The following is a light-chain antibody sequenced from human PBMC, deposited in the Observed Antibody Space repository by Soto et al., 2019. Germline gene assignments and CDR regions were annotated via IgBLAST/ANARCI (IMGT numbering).Light chain of an antibody. J-gene: IGKJ1*01. CDR1: QSINSNY. V-gene: IGKV3-20*01. CDR2: GAS. Sequence: EIVLTQSPGTLSLSPGERGTLSCRASQSINSNYLAWYQQKPDQAPRLLLYGASSRATGIPDRFSGSGSGTDFTLTISRLEPEDFAVYYCQQYAGSPRTFGQGTKVEIK. CDR3: QQYAGSPRT.